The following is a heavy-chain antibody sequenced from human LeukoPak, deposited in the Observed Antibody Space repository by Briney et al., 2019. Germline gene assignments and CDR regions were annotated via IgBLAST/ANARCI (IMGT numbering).Heavy chain of an antibody. V-gene: IGHV1-69*06. D-gene: IGHD5-12*01. CDR1: AGTLSSYA. J-gene: IGHJ4*02. CDR2: ILPIFGTA. Sequence: SVNVSCQASAGTLSSYAISWVRQAPGQGLEWMGGILPIFGTANYAQKFQGRVTITADKSTSTAYMELSSLRSEDTAVYYCARGPIVATIKPRYYFDYWGQETLVTVSS. CDR3: ARGPIVATIKPRYYFDY.